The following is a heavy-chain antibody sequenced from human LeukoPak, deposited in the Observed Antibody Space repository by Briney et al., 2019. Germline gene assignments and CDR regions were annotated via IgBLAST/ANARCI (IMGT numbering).Heavy chain of an antibody. D-gene: IGHD6-19*01. V-gene: IGHV1-2*02. CDR1: GYDFIGQY. Sequence: GASVKVSCKSSGYDFIGQYIHWVRQAPGQGLEWMGWMNANGGGTKYAQKFKDRVTLTRATSISTAYMELRSLTSGDTAVYYCAKGRSAVPDFWGQGTLVTVSS. J-gene: IGHJ4*02. CDR2: MNANGGGT. CDR3: AKGRSAVPDF.